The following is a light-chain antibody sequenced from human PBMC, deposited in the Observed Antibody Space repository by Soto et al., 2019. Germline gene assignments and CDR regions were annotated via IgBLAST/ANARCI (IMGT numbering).Light chain of an antibody. J-gene: IGKJ2*01. CDR2: AAT. CDR1: QTFNNY. Sequence: DIQMPQSPSSLSASVGDTVSITCRAGQTFNNYLNWYQHKPGKVPKLLIYAATALQSGVPSRFSASASGTDFTLTIINVQPEGCGTYYCQQSYTSQQTFG. CDR3: QQSYTSQQT. V-gene: IGKV1-39*01.